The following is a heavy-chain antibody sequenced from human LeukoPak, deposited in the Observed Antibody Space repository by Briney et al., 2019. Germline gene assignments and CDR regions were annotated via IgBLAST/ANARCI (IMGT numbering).Heavy chain of an antibody. CDR3: ATVAGQGEGELLWFGEGIDY. J-gene: IGHJ4*02. V-gene: IGHV1-2*02. Sequence: ASVKVSCKTSGYTFTDYYMHWVRQAPGQGLEWMGWINPKSGGTNFAQTFQGRVTMTRDTSISTAYMELSRLTSDDTAAYYCATVAGQGEGELLWFGEGIDYWGQGTLVTVSS. CDR1: GYTFTDYY. D-gene: IGHD3-10*01. CDR2: INPKSGGT.